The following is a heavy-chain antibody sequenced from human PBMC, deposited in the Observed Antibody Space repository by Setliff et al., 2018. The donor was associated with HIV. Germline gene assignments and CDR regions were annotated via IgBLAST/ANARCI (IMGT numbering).Heavy chain of an antibody. CDR2: VDPEDGKT. D-gene: IGHD2-15*01. CDR3: VTGEGLRF. Sequence: ASVKVSCKASKYTFTDYYMHWVQQAPGKGLEWMGRVDPEDGKTIYAEKFQGRVTMTTATSSDTAYLYLSSLRSEDTAVYYCVTGEGLRFWGQGTLVTVSS. J-gene: IGHJ4*02. CDR1: KYTFTDYY. V-gene: IGHV1-69-2*01.